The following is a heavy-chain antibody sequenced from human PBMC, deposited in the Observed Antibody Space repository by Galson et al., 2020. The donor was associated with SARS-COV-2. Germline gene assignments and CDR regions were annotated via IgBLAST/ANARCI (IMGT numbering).Heavy chain of an antibody. J-gene: IGHJ2*01. V-gene: IGHV4-30-2*01. CDR1: GDSIRSGYS. D-gene: IGHD3-16*01. CDR2: TYQSGTT. CDR3: ARGDPVVDL. Sequence: SETLSLTCAVSGDSIRSGYSWSWIRQPPGKGLEWIGFTYQSGTTYYSPSLKSRVSISVDMSRNHFSLRLTSVTAADSAVYYCARGDPVVDLWGRGTLVTVSS.